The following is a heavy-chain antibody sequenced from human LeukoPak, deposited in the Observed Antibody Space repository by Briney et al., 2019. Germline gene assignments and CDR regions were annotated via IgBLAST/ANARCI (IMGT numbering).Heavy chain of an antibody. CDR2: ISYDGSYK. V-gene: IGHV3-30*03. D-gene: IGHD6-19*01. CDR1: GFTFSSYG. Sequence: PGGSLRPSCAASGFTFSSYGMYWVRQAPGKGLEWVAVISYDGSYKYYADSVKGRFTISRDNSKNTLYVQMNSLRVEDTALYHCARVYSSGWHTIDYWGQGTLVTVSS. J-gene: IGHJ4*02. CDR3: ARVYSSGWHTIDY.